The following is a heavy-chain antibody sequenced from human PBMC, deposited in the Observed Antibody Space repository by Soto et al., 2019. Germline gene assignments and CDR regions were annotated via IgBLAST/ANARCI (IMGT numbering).Heavy chain of an antibody. CDR2: INHSVST. D-gene: IGHD1-20*01. CDR1: GGSFSGYY. Sequence: SETLSLTCAVYGGSFSGYYCSWLRQAPGKGLEWIAEINHSVSTNYNPSLMSRVTISVDSSKNQFSLKLSSVTAADTAVYYCAGMTHGGNHQYSYDFWAQGALVTVSS. CDR3: AGMTHGGNHQYSYDF. J-gene: IGHJ4*02. V-gene: IGHV4-34*01.